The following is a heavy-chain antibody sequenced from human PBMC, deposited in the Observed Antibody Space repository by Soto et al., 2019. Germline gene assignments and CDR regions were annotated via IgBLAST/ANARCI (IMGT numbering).Heavy chain of an antibody. CDR2: IYYTGTT. J-gene: IGHJ4*02. CDR1: GDSINNSY. Sequence: SETLSLTCAVSGDSINNSYWSWIRQPPGKRLEWIGNIYYTGTTTYNPSLESRITMPVDTSKNQFSLRPNSVDAADTAVYYCAKYRRTEAEGFTLDYWGRGTPVTVS. V-gene: IGHV4-59*01. D-gene: IGHD6-13*01. CDR3: AKYRRTEAEGFTLDY.